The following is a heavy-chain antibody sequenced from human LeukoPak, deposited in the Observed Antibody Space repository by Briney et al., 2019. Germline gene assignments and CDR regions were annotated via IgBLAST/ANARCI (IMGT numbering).Heavy chain of an antibody. CDR1: GFTVSSNY. J-gene: IGHJ4*02. CDR3: ARHKGSSWSYYFDY. V-gene: IGHV4-59*08. Sequence: GSLRLSCAASGFTVSSNYMSWVRQAPGKGLEWIGYIYYSGSTNYNPSLKSRVTISVDTSKNQFSLKLSSVTAADTAVYYCARHKGSSWSYYFDYWGQGTLVTVSS. CDR2: IYYSGST. D-gene: IGHD6-13*01.